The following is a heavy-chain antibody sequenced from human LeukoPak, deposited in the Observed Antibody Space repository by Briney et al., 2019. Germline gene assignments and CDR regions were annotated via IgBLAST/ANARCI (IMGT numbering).Heavy chain of an antibody. CDR2: ISYDGSNK. Sequence: PGGSLRLSCAASGFTFSSYGMHWVRQAPGKGLEWVAVISYDGSNKYYADSVKGRFTISRDNSKNTLYLQMNSPRAEDTAVYYCAKGYYDSSGFDYWGQGTLVTVSS. CDR1: GFTFSSYG. J-gene: IGHJ4*02. CDR3: AKGYYDSSGFDY. D-gene: IGHD3-22*01. V-gene: IGHV3-30*18.